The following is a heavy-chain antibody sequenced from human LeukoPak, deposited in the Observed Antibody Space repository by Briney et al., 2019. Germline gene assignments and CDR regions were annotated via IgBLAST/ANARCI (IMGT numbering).Heavy chain of an antibody. V-gene: IGHV3-21*04. CDR1: GFTLSRYS. J-gene: IGHJ4*02. D-gene: IGHD6-6*01. CDR2: ISSSSSYM. CDR3: AKDRDSSSSAPGDYFAY. Sequence: GGSLRLSCAASGFTLSRYSMSWVRQAPGKGLEWVSSISSSSSYMFYADSVKGRFTISRDNSKNTLYLQMNSLRAEDTAVYYCAKDRDSSSSAPGDYFAYWGQGTLVTVSS.